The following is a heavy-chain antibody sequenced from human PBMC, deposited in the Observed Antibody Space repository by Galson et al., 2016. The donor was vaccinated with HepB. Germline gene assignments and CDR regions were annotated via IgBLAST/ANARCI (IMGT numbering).Heavy chain of an antibody. CDR2: IDPSDSYT. J-gene: IGHJ4*02. CDR1: EYSFTSYW. CDR3: ARRASSGRYWPIDY. Sequence: QSGAEVKKPGESLRISCKGSEYSFTSYWINWVRQMPGKGLEWMGKIDPSDSYTNYSPSFQGHVTITADKSTNTAYLQWNSLKDSDTAIYYCARRASSGRYWPIDYWGQGTLVTVSS. V-gene: IGHV5-10-1*01. D-gene: IGHD6-19*01.